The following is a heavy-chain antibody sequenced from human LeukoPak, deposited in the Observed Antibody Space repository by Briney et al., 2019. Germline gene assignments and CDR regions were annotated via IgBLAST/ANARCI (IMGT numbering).Heavy chain of an antibody. Sequence: EASVKVSCKASGYTFTGYYMHWVRQAPGQGLEWMGIINPSGGSTSYAQKFQGRVTMTRDTSTSTVYMELSSLRSEDTAVYYCARSIFTIFGVVPGAIDYWGQGTLVTVSS. V-gene: IGHV1-46*01. CDR1: GYTFTGYY. CDR3: ARSIFTIFGVVPGAIDY. D-gene: IGHD3-3*01. CDR2: INPSGGST. J-gene: IGHJ4*02.